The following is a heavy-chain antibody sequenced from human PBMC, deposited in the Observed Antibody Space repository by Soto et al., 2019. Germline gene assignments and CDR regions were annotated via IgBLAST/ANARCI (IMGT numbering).Heavy chain of an antibody. CDR2: IYYSGST. CDR1: GGSVSSYY. V-gene: IGHV4-59*02. D-gene: IGHD6-13*01. J-gene: IGHJ3*02. CDR3: ARDGEGIAIDAFDI. Sequence: SETLSLTCTVSGGSVSSYYWSWIRQPPGKGLEWIGYIYYSGSTNYNPSLKSRVTISVDTSKNQFSLKLSSVTAADTAVYYCARDGEGIAIDAFDIWGQGTMVTVSS.